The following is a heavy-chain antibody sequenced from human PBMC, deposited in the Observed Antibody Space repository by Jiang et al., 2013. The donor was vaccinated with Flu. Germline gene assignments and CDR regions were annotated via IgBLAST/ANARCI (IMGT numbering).Heavy chain of an antibody. D-gene: IGHD5-18*01. CDR3: VRGGWIRLWFGWPFDI. Sequence: GTEKYYVDSVKGRFTISRDNAKNSVYLQMNSLRVEDTAVYYCVRGGWIRLWFGWPFDIWGQGTLVAVSS. J-gene: IGHJ3*02. V-gene: IGHV3-7*04. CDR2: GTEK.